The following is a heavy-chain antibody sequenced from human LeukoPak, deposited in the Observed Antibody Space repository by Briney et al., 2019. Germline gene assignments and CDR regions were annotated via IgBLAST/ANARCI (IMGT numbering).Heavy chain of an antibody. CDR3: ARDPSLRYFDWSPFDY. Sequence: ASVKVSCKASGYTFTSYAMHWVRQAPGQRLEWMGWINAGNGNTKYSQKFQGRVTITRDTSASTAYMELSSLRSEDTAVYYCARDPSLRYFDWSPFDYWGQGTLVTVSS. J-gene: IGHJ4*02. D-gene: IGHD3-9*01. V-gene: IGHV1-3*01. CDR2: INAGNGNT. CDR1: GYTFTSYA.